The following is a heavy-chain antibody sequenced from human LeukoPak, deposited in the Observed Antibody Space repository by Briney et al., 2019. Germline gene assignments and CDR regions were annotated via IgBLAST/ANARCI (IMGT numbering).Heavy chain of an antibody. J-gene: IGHJ3*02. CDR1: GGSISSSSYY. V-gene: IGHV4-39*07. Sequence: SETLSLTCTVSGGSISSSSYYWGWIRQPPGKGLEWIGSIYYSGSTYYNPSLKSRVTISVDTSKNQFSLKLSSVTAADTAVYYCARDRSGSYSTADAFDIWGQGTMVTVSS. CDR3: ARDRSGSYSTADAFDI. D-gene: IGHD1-26*01. CDR2: IYYSGST.